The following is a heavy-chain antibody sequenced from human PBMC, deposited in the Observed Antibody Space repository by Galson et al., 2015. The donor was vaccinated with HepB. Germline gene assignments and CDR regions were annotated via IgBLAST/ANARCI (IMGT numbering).Heavy chain of an antibody. CDR1: GFTFSSYA. CDR3: AKGVGYSSSAIDY. D-gene: IGHD6-13*01. CDR2: ISGSGGST. Sequence: SLRLSCAASGFTFSSYAMSWVRQAPGKGLEWVSAISGSGGSTYYADSVKGRFTISRDNSKNTLYLQMNSLRAEDTAVYYCAKGVGYSSSAIDYWGQGTLVTVSS. J-gene: IGHJ4*02. V-gene: IGHV3-23*01.